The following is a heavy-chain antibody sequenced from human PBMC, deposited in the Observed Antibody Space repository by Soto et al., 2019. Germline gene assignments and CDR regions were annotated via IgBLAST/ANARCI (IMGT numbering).Heavy chain of an antibody. D-gene: IGHD3-10*01. CDR1: GYTFTSYD. V-gene: IGHV1-8*01. J-gene: IGHJ4*02. CDR2: MNPNSGNT. Sequence: QVQLVQSGAEVKKPGASVKVSCKASGYTFTSYDINWVRQATGQGLEWMGWMNPNSGNTGYAQKFQGRVTMTRNTSISTAYMELSSLRSEDTAVYYCARIPYGSGSYYERSYFDYWGQGTLVTVSS. CDR3: ARIPYGSGSYYERSYFDY.